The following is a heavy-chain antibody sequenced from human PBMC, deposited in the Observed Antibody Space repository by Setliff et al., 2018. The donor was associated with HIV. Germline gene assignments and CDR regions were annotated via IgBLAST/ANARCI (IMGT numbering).Heavy chain of an antibody. CDR1: GGSISCRSYY. CDR3: ARGLEYDHSVGYFDY. CDR2: IYTSGST. Sequence: SETLSLTCTVSGGSISCRSYYWSWIRQPAGEGLEWIGRIYTSGSTNYNPSLKSRVTISIDTSNNQFSLKLSSVTAANTAVYYCARGLEYDHSVGYFDYWGQGMLVTVSS. J-gene: IGHJ4*01. V-gene: IGHV4-61*02. D-gene: IGHD1-1*01.